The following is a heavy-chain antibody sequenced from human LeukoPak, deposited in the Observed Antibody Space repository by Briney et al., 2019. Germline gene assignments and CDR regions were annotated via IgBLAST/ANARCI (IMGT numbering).Heavy chain of an antibody. V-gene: IGHV3-66*01. Sequence: EGSLGLSCVASGFTVSSNYMHWVRLAPGKGLEWVSLIYSGGSTYYADSVKGRFTISRDNSKNTLYLQMNSLRAEDTAVYYCTRDAGGLNYWGPGTLVTVSS. CDR1: GFTVSSNY. CDR3: TRDAGGLNY. J-gene: IGHJ4*02. D-gene: IGHD3-10*01. CDR2: IYSGGST.